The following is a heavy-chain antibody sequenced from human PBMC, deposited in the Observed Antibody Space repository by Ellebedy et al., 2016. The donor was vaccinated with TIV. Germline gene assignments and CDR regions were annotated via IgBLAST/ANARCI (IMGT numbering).Heavy chain of an antibody. D-gene: IGHD5-12*01. CDR3: ARDMVQGMVAKYLWFDY. CDR2: ISAYTGNT. CDR1: GYTFTSYG. J-gene: IGHJ4*02. Sequence: ASVKVSCKTSGYTFTSYGISWVRQAPGQGLEWIGWISAYTGNTENAQNVQGRLTMSTDPSTSTAYMELRSLRSDETAVYYCARDMVQGMVAKYLWFDYWGQGSLVTVSS. V-gene: IGHV1-18*01.